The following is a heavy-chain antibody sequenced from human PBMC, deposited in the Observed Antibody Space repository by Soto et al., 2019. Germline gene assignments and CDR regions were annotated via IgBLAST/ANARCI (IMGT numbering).Heavy chain of an antibody. J-gene: IGHJ6*02. CDR2: INSDGSST. D-gene: IGHD5-12*01. V-gene: IGHV3-74*01. Sequence: GGSLRLSCAASGFTFSSYWMHWVRQAPGKGLVWVSRINSDGSSTSYADSVKGRFTISRDNAKNTLYLQMNSLRAEDTAVYHYARGVGYSGYEGYGMDVWGQGTTVTVSS. CDR1: GFTFSSYW. CDR3: ARGVGYSGYEGYGMDV.